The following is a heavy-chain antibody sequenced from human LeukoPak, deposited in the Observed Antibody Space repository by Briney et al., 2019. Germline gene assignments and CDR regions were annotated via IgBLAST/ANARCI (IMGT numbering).Heavy chain of an antibody. CDR1: GYSISSGYH. V-gene: IGHV4-38-2*02. J-gene: IGHJ4*02. Sequence: PSETLSLTCTVSGYSISSGYHWGWIRQSPGKGLEWIGSISYSGTTYYNPSLKSRVTISVDTSKNQFSLKLNSVTAADTAVFYCAANSADYNTLGSSYKVWGQGTLVTVSS. D-gene: IGHD3-10*01. CDR3: AANSADYNTLGSSYKV. CDR2: ISYSGTT.